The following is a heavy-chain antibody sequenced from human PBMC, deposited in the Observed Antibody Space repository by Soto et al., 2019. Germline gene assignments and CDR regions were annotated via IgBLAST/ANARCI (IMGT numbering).Heavy chain of an antibody. CDR2: ISTYNGNT. CDR1: GYTFITYG. Sequence: QVQLVQYGAEVKKPVASVKVSCKASGYTFITYGVSWVRQAPGQGLDWLGWISTYNGNTRYAERLQGRVTMTTDTTTNTAYMELRNLRSDDTAVYYCARGPTDYYDNSANYFLDYWGQGTLVTVSS. V-gene: IGHV1-18*01. D-gene: IGHD3-22*01. CDR3: ARGPTDYYDNSANYFLDY. J-gene: IGHJ4*02.